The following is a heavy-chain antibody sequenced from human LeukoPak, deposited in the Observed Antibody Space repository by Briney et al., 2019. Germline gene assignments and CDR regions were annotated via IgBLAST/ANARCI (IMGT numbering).Heavy chain of an antibody. CDR1: GFTFSSYG. Sequence: GGSLRLSCAASGFTFSSYGMHWVRQAPGKGLEWVAFIRYDGSNKYYADSVKGQFTISRDNSKNTLYLQMNSLRAEDTAVYYCAKDFSVNYYGSGSTNDYWGQGTLVTVSS. CDR2: IRYDGSNK. CDR3: AKDFSVNYYGSGSTNDY. V-gene: IGHV3-30*02. J-gene: IGHJ4*02. D-gene: IGHD3-10*01.